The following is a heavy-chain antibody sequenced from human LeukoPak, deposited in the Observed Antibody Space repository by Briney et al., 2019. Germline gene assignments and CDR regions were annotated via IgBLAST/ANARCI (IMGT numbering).Heavy chain of an antibody. J-gene: IGHJ6*03. V-gene: IGHV1-69*13. D-gene: IGHD1-26*01. CDR1: GGTFSSYA. CDR2: IIPIFGTA. Sequence: SVKVSCKASGGTFSSYAISWVRQAPGQGLEWMGGIIPIFGTANYAQKFQGRVTITADESTSTAYMELSSLRSEDTAVYYCASLGATGSYYYYSYMDVWGKGTTVTVSS. CDR3: ASLGATGSYYYYSYMDV.